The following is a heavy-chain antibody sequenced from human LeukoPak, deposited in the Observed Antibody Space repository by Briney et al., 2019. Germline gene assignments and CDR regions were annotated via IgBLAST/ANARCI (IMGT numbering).Heavy chain of an antibody. CDR1: GFTFSHAW. CDR3: AKEELIQLLLYTFDY. J-gene: IGHJ4*02. CDR2: ISYDGSNK. D-gene: IGHD2-2*02. V-gene: IGHV3-30*18. Sequence: PGGSLRLSCAASGFTFSHAWMSWVRQAPGKGLEWVAVISYDGSNKYYADSVKGRFTISRDNSKNTLYLQMNSLRAEDTAVYYCAKEELIQLLLYTFDYWGQGTLVTVSS.